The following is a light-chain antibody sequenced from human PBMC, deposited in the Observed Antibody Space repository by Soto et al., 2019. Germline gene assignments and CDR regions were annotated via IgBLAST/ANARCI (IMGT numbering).Light chain of an antibody. V-gene: IGKV1-39*01. J-gene: IGKJ1*01. CDR3: QQSYRSSRWT. CDR2: AAS. Sequence: DIQMTQSPSSLSASVGDRVTITCRASQTISNYLNWYQQKPGKAPKVLIYAASSLLSGVPSRFSGSGSGTDFTLTISSLEPEDFATYYCQQSYRSSRWTFGQGTKVDIK. CDR1: QTISNY.